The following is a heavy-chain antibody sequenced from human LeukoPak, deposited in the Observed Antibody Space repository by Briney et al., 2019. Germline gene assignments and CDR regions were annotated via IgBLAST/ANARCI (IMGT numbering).Heavy chain of an antibody. CDR3: ARGRGGYYGSGSYYFDY. Sequence: PGGSLRLSCAASGFTFSSYEMNWVRQAPGKGLEWISYISSSAATIYYADSVKGRFTISRDNAKNSLYLQMNSLRAEDTALYHCARGRGGYYGSGSYYFDYWGQGTLVTVSS. V-gene: IGHV3-48*03. D-gene: IGHD3-10*01. CDR1: GFTFSSYE. J-gene: IGHJ4*02. CDR2: ISSSAATI.